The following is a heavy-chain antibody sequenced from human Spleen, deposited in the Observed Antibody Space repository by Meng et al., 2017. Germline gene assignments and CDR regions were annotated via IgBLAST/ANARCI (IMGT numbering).Heavy chain of an antibody. V-gene: IGHV1-2*06. CDR1: GFNFPDYY. J-gene: IGHJ4*02. CDR2: INPKSGDT. Sequence: QVRLGTSGAEGKKPGASVKVSCKPSGFNFPDYYIHWVRRAPGQGLEGMGRINPKSGDTHYAQKFQARVTMTGDTSISTAYMELSGLRSDDTAMYYCAKDEDISAAGKLFGDYWGQGTLVTVSS. D-gene: IGHD6-25*01. CDR3: AKDEDISAAGKLFGDY.